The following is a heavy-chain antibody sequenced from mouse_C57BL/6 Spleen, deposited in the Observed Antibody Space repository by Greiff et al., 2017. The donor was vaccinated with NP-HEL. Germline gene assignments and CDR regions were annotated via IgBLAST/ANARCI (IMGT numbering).Heavy chain of an antibody. CDR1: GYAFSSSW. Sequence: QVQLKESGPELVKPGASVKISCKASGYAFSSSWMNWVKQRPGKGLEWIGRIYPGDGDTNYNGKFKGKATLTADKSSSTAYMQLSSLTSEDSAVYFCARKELYEYYFDYWGQGTTLTVSS. CDR3: ARKELYEYYFDY. D-gene: IGHD1-1*01. J-gene: IGHJ2*01. CDR2: IYPGDGDT. V-gene: IGHV1-82*01.